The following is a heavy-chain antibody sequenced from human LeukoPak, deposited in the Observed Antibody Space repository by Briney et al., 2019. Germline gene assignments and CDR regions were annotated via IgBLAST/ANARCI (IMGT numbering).Heavy chain of an antibody. D-gene: IGHD1-1*01. J-gene: IGHJ4*02. CDR3: ATGAGATGN. V-gene: IGHV1-46*01. CDR2: INPSGGTT. Sequence: ASVKVSCKASGYTFTNSYIHWVRQAPGQGLEWMGKINPSGGTTVYAQKFQGRVTMTRDMSTSTVYMELSSLRSEDTAVYYCATGAGATGNWGQGTLVIVSS. CDR1: GYTFTNSY.